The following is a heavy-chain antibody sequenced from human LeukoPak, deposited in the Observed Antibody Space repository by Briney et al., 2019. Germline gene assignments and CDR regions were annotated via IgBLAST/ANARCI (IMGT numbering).Heavy chain of an antibody. D-gene: IGHD3-10*01. CDR2: IYYSGST. Sequence: SETLSLTCTVSGGSISSYYWSWIRQPPGKGLEWIGYIYYSGSTNYNPSLKSRVTISVDTTKNQFSLKLSSVTAADTAVYYCARGGYYGSANWFDPWGQGTLVTVSS. J-gene: IGHJ5*02. CDR1: GGSISSYY. CDR3: ARGGYYGSANWFDP. V-gene: IGHV4-59*01.